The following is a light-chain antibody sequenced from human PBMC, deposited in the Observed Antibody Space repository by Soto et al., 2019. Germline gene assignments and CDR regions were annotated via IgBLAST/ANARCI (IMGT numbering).Light chain of an antibody. CDR1: QSISDN. CDR2: GAS. Sequence: DIVMTQSPAILSVSLGERATLSCLASQSISDNLAWYQQRSGQAPRLLIYGASTRATGVPARFSGSGSGTEFTLTISSLQSDDFAIYYCHQYKIWPPLTFGGGTKVE. J-gene: IGKJ4*01. V-gene: IGKV3-15*01. CDR3: HQYKIWPPLT.